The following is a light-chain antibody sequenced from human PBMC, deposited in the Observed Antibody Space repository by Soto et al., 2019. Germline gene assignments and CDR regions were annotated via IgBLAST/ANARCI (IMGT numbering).Light chain of an antibody. CDR2: DAS. Sequence: EIVITQSPVTLSVYPGEIATLCCRARQSVRSNLAWYQQIPGQAPRLLIYDASTGATGIPARFSGSGSGTEFTLTISSLQYEDFAVYYCQQYNELPLTFGGGTNEDIK. CDR1: QSVRSN. J-gene: IGKJ4*01. CDR3: QQYNELPLT. V-gene: IGKV3-15*01.